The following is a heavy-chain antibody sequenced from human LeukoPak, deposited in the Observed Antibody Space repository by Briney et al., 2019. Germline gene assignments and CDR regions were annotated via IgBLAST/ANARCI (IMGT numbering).Heavy chain of an antibody. CDR1: GFTFDDYG. CDR2: INWNGGST. D-gene: IGHD3-10*01. J-gene: IGHJ4*02. V-gene: IGHV3-20*04. CDR3: ARDQGVVRGVRFDY. Sequence: PGGSLRLSCAASGFTFDDYGMSWVRQAPGKGLEWVSGINWNGGSTGYADSVKGRFTISRDNAKNSLCLQMNSLRAEDTALYYCARDQGVVRGVRFDYWGQGTLVTVSS.